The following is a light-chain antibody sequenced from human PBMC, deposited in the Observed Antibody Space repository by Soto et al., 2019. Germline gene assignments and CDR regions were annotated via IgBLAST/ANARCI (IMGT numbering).Light chain of an antibody. Sequence: QSALTQPPSASGSPGQSVTISCTGTSSDVGGYKYVSWYQQHPGKAPKLMIFEVNKRPSGVPDRFSGSKSGNTASLTVSGIQAEDEADYYCSSYAGINNLGVFGTGTKGTVL. V-gene: IGLV2-8*01. J-gene: IGLJ1*01. CDR3: SSYAGINNLGV. CDR2: EVN. CDR1: SSDVGGYKY.